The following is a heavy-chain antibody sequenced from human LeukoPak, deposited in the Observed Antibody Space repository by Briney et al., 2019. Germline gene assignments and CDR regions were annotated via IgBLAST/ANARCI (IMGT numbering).Heavy chain of an antibody. CDR3: AREVSEGFDF. CDR2: FGTRSTSI. CDR1: GFTFSGYS. Sequence: PRGSLRLSCTASGFTFSGYSMNWIRQAPGKGLEWVSSFGTRSTSIYHAGSVKGRFAISRDNAKNSLYLQMNSLRAEDTALYYCAREVSEGFDFWGQGTLVTVSS. V-gene: IGHV3-21*01. J-gene: IGHJ4*02. D-gene: IGHD3-22*01.